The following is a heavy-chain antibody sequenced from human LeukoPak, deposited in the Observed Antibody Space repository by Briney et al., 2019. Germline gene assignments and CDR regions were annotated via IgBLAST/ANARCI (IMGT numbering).Heavy chain of an antibody. CDR2: IYSGGST. Sequence: GGSLRLSCAASGFTVSSNYMSWVRQAPGKGLEWVSVIYSGGSTYYADSVKGRFTISRDNSKNTLYLQMNSLRAEDTAVYYCAREHCSSTSCYSWGGFDIWGQGTMVTVSS. CDR3: AREHCSSTSCYSWGGFDI. D-gene: IGHD2-2*01. J-gene: IGHJ3*02. V-gene: IGHV3-66*01. CDR1: GFTVSSNY.